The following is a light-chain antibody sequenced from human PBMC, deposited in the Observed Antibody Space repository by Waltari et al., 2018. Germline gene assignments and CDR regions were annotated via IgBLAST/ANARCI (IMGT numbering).Light chain of an antibody. CDR3: QQYDTPLS. CDR2: GAS. CDR1: QDTYNS. J-gene: IGKJ4*01. Sequence: DIQMTHSPSPLSASGGHRVNITCQANQDTYNSLNLYQQKPGKAPNLLIYGASNLVPGVPSRFSGSGSGTHSTFTISRLQPDDFATYYCQQYDTPLSFGGGTKVAIK. V-gene: IGKV1-33*01.